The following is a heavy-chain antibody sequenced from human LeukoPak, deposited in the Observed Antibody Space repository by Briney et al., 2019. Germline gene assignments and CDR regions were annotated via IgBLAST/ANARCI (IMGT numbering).Heavy chain of an antibody. Sequence: ASVKVSCKVSGLTLSPLHMHWLRQAPGQGLEWLGWISPYNGNTNFGQNLQVRLTMTTERSTSTAYMELRSLTYDDTAVYFCARKADFWSGREYDYWGQGTLVTVSS. CDR1: GLTLSPLH. D-gene: IGHD3-3*01. CDR2: ISPYNGNT. CDR3: ARKADFWSGREYDY. J-gene: IGHJ4*02. V-gene: IGHV1-18*01.